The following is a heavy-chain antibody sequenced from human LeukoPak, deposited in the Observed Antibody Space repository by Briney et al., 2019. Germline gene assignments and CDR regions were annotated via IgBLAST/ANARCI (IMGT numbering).Heavy chain of an antibody. Sequence: PSETLSLTCTVSGGSISGYFWSWIRQPPGKGLEWIGYIHASGSTNQSPSLKSRVTISVDTSKNQFSLKLSSVTAADTAVYYCAREKLKYNWFDPWGQGTLVTVSS. CDR2: IHASGST. CDR3: AREKLKYNWFDP. V-gene: IGHV4-59*01. CDR1: GGSISGYF. J-gene: IGHJ5*02.